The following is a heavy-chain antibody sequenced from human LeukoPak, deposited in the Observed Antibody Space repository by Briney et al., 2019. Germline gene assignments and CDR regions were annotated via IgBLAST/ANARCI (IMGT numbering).Heavy chain of an antibody. CDR3: ARNYDSSGYGYYYYGMDV. Sequence: GASVKVSCKASGGTFSSYAISWVRQAPGQGLEWMGRIIPILGIANYAQKFQGRVTITADKSTSTAYMGLSSLRSEDTAVYYCARNYDSSGYGYYYYGMDVWGQGTTVTVSS. CDR2: IIPILGIA. D-gene: IGHD3-22*01. J-gene: IGHJ6*02. V-gene: IGHV1-69*04. CDR1: GGTFSSYA.